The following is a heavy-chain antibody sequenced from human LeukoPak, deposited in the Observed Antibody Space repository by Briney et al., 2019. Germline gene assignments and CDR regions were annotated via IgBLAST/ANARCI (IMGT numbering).Heavy chain of an antibody. V-gene: IGHV1-69*13. D-gene: IGHD3-16*01. CDR2: IIPIFGTA. CDR1: GGTFSSYA. J-gene: IGHJ6*03. Sequence: SVKVSCKASGGTFSSYAISWVRQAPGQGLEWMGGIIPIFGTANYAQKFQGRVTITADESTSTAYMELSSLRSEDTAVYYCARLGYDYVWGTSPDDYYYYMDVWGKGTTVTISS. CDR3: ARLGYDYVWGTSPDDYYYYMDV.